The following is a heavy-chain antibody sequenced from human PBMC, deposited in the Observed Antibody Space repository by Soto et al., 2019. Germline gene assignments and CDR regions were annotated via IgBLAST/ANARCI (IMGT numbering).Heavy chain of an antibody. V-gene: IGHV1-2*04. CDR2: INPKSGGT. CDR1: GYSFTDYH. Sequence: EASVKVSCKASGYSFTDYHITWVRQAPGQGLEWLGRINPKSGGTSTAQKFQGWVTMTTDTSISTASMELTRLTSDDTAIYYCARGDSTDCSNGVCAFFYYHDMDVWGQGTTVTVSS. D-gene: IGHD2-8*01. J-gene: IGHJ6*02. CDR3: ARGDSTDCSNGVCAFFYYHDMDV.